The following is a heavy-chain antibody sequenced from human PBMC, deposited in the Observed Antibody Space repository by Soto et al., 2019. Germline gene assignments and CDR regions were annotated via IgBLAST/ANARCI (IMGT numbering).Heavy chain of an antibody. CDR3: ARWYYDSSGYYYLFDY. J-gene: IGHJ4*02. D-gene: IGHD3-22*01. CDR1: GFTFSSYS. Sequence: PGGSLRLSCAASGFTFSSYSMNWVRQAPGKGLEWVSSISSSSSYIYYADSVKGRFTISRDNAKNPLYLQMNSLRAEDTAVYYCARWYYDSSGYYYLFDYWGQGTLVTVSS. V-gene: IGHV3-21*01. CDR2: ISSSSSYI.